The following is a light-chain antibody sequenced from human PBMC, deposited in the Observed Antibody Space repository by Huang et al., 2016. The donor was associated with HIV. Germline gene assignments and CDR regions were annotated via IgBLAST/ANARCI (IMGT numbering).Light chain of an antibody. J-gene: IGKJ1*01. CDR1: QSVFNNNY. Sequence: EIVLTQSPGILSLSPGESATLSCRASQSVFNNNYLAWYQQKPGQAPRLRSFGATSTATGIADRFRGRGAGADFTRTISRLEPEDCAVDYCQQDGSSLAFGPGTKVEIK. V-gene: IGKV3-20*01. CDR3: QQDGSSLA. CDR2: GAT.